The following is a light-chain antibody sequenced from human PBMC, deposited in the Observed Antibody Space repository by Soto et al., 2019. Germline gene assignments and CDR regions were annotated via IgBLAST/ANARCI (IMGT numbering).Light chain of an antibody. Sequence: DIQMTQSPSSLSASVGDRVTITCRASQSISSYLNWYQQKPGKAPKLLIYAASSLQSGVPSRSSGSGSGTEFTLTISSLQPDDFATYYCQQYNSYSRLTFGGGTKVDIK. CDR2: AAS. J-gene: IGKJ4*01. CDR3: QQYNSYSRLT. CDR1: QSISSY. V-gene: IGKV1-39*01.